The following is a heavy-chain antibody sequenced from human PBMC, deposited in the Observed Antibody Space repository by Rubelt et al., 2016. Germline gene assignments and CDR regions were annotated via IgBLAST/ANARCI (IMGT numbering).Heavy chain of an antibody. Sequence: QVQLVESGGGLVKPGGSLRLSCAASGFTFSDYYMSWIRQAPGKGLEWVSYISSSSSYTNYADSVKGRFTISRDNAKNSLYLQMNSLRAEDTAVYYCAGVELGRWEVVAATVDDWGQGTLVTVSS. CDR1: GFTFSDYY. J-gene: IGHJ4*02. V-gene: IGHV3-11*06. CDR2: ISSSSSYT. D-gene: IGHD2-15*01. CDR3: AGVELGRWEVVAATVDD.